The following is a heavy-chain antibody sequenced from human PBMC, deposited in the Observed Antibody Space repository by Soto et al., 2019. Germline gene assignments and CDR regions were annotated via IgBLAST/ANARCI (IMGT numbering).Heavy chain of an antibody. D-gene: IGHD2-15*01. CDR1: GFTFSSYA. J-gene: IGHJ4*02. CDR3: AKDLRKELLFDY. V-gene: IGHV3-23*01. CDR2: ISGSGGST. Sequence: EVQLLESGGGLVQPGGSLRLSCAASGFTFSSYAMSWVRQAPGTGLEWVSAISGSGGSTYYADSVKGRFTISRDNSKNTRYLQMNSLRAEDTAVYYGAKDLRKELLFDYWGQGTLVTVSS.